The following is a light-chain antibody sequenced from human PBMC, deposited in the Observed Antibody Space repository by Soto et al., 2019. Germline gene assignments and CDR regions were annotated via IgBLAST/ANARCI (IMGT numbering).Light chain of an antibody. J-gene: IGKJ4*01. Sequence: DIVMTQSPDSLAVSLGERATINCKSSQSVLSSSNNQNYLSWYKQKPGQPPELLIYWASTRRSGVPDRFSGSGSGTDFTLIINCLQAEDVAVYFCQQYFGVPLTFGGGTKVEIK. CDR3: QQYFGVPLT. CDR2: WAS. V-gene: IGKV4-1*01. CDR1: QSVLSSSNNQNY.